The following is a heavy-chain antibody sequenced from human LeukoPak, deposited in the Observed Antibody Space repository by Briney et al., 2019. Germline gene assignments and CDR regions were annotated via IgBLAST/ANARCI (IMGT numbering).Heavy chain of an antibody. Sequence: GGSLRLSCAASGFTFSGYWMSWVRQAPGKGLEWVANIKQDGSEKYYVDSVKGRFTISRDNAKNSLYLQMNSLRAEDTAVYYCARDAGSFDYWGQGTLVTVSS. J-gene: IGHJ4*02. D-gene: IGHD3-10*01. CDR3: ARDAGSFDY. V-gene: IGHV3-7*01. CDR1: GFTFSGYW. CDR2: IKQDGSEK.